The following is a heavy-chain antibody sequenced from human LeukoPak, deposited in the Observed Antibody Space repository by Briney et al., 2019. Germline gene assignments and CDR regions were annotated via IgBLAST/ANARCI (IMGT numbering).Heavy chain of an antibody. CDR2: ISYDGSDK. J-gene: IGHJ4*02. CDR1: GLAFSNYA. Sequence: PGRSLRLSCAASGLAFSNYAMHWVRQAPGKGLEWVALISYDGSDKYYADSVKGRFTISRDNSKNTLYLQMNSLRAEDTAVYYCAKERDSSSWYVDYWGQGTLVTVSS. V-gene: IGHV3-30*04. CDR3: AKERDSSSWYVDY. D-gene: IGHD6-13*01.